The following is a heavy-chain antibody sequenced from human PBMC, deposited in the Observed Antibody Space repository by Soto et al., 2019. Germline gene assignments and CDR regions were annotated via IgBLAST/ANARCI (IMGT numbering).Heavy chain of an antibody. Sequence: QVQLQESGPGLVKPSQTLSLTCTVSGGSISSGGYYWSWIRQHPGKGLEWIGYIYYSGSTYYNPSLKSRVTISVDTSKSQFSLKLSSVTAADTAVYYCARDRRRAVAGFGVRDYYFDYWGQGTLVTVSS. D-gene: IGHD6-19*01. J-gene: IGHJ4*02. V-gene: IGHV4-31*03. CDR2: IYYSGST. CDR1: GGSISSGGYY. CDR3: ARDRRRAVAGFGVRDYYFDY.